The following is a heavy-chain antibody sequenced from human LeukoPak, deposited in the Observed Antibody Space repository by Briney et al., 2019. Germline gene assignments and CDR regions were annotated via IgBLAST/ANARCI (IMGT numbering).Heavy chain of an antibody. Sequence: PGGSLRLSCAASGFTFSSYSMNWVRQAPGKGLEWVSYISSSSSTIYYADSVKGRFTISRDNAKNSLYLQMNSLRAEDTAVYYCARGSCSGGSCYLDYWGRGTLVTVSS. V-gene: IGHV3-48*01. CDR1: GFTFSSYS. J-gene: IGHJ4*02. D-gene: IGHD2-15*01. CDR3: ARGSCSGGSCYLDY. CDR2: ISSSSSTI.